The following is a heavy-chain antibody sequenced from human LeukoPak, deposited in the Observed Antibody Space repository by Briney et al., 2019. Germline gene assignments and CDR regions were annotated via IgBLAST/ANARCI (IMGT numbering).Heavy chain of an antibody. CDR2: MNPNSGNT. Sequence: ASVKVSCKASGYTFTSYHMHWVRQAPGQGLEWVGWMNPNSGNTGYAQKFQGRVTMTRTTSMSTAYMELNSLRSEDTAVYYCARGHWSGYSYNWFDPWGQGTLVTVPS. D-gene: IGHD3-3*01. CDR1: GYTFTSYH. CDR3: ARGHWSGYSYNWFDP. J-gene: IGHJ5*02. V-gene: IGHV1-8*02.